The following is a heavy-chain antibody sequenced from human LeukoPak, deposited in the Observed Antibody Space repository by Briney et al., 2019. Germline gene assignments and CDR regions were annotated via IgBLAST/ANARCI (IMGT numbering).Heavy chain of an antibody. CDR2: ISGGGGST. CDR1: GFTFSTYA. V-gene: IGHV3-23*01. Sequence: GGSLRLSCAASGFTFSTYAMNWVRQAPGKGLEWVPAISGGGGSTYYADSVKGRFTISRDNSKNTLYLQMNSLRAEDTAVYYCAKLESGSSFYWGQGTLVTVSS. J-gene: IGHJ4*02. D-gene: IGHD1-26*01. CDR3: AKLESGSSFY.